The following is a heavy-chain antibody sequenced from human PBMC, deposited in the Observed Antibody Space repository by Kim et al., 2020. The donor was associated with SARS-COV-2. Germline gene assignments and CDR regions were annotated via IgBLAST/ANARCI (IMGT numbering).Heavy chain of an antibody. CDR3: ARAGRYFDGGEDWFDP. V-gene: IGHV1-8*01. Sequence: ASVKVSCKASGYTFTSYDINWVRQATGQGLEWMGWMNPNSGNTGYAQKFQGRVTMTRNTSISTAYMELSSLRSEDTAVYYCARAGRYFDGGEDWFDPWGQGTLVTVSS. CDR1: GYTFTSYD. J-gene: IGHJ5*02. D-gene: IGHD3-9*01. CDR2: MNPNSGNT.